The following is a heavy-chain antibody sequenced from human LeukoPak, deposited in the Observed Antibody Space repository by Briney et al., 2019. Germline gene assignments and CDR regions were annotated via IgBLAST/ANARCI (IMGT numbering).Heavy chain of an antibody. CDR3: ATGATTVTTGPWGWYFDL. V-gene: IGHV3-33*01. J-gene: IGHJ2*01. CDR2: IWYDGSNK. D-gene: IGHD4-17*01. CDR1: GFTFSSYG. Sequence: GGSLRLSCAASGFTFSSYGMHWVRQAPGKGLEWVAVIWYDGSNKYYADSVKGRFTISRDNSKNTLHLQMNSLGAEDTAVYYCATGATTVTTGPWGWYFDLWGRGTLVTVSS.